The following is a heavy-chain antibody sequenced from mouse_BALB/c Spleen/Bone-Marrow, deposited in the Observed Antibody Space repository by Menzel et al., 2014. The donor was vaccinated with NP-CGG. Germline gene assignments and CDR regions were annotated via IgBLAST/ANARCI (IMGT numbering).Heavy chain of an antibody. CDR2: INPSSGYT. J-gene: IGHJ4*01. V-gene: IGHV1S26*01. D-gene: IGHD4-1*01. CDR3: ARGKTGFYGMDY. Sequence: VQLVESGAELVKPGASVKLSCKASGYTFTNYTMHWVKQRPGQGLEWIGYINPSSGYTDYNQKFKDTATLTADKSSSTAYMQLSSLTSADSAVYYCARGKTGFYGMDYWGQGASVTVSS. CDR1: GYTFTNYT.